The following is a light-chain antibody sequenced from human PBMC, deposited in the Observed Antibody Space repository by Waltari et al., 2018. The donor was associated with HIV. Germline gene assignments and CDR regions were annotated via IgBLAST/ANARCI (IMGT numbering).Light chain of an antibody. J-gene: IGKJ2*01. CDR1: QSVSSS. V-gene: IGKV3-11*01. CDR2: DAS. CDR3: QQRSNWLMYT. Sequence: EIVLTQSPATLSLSPGERATLSCRASQSVSSSLAWYQQKPGQAPRLLIYDASNRATGIPARFRGSGSGTDFTLTISSLEPEDFAVYYCQQRSNWLMYTFGQGTKLEIK.